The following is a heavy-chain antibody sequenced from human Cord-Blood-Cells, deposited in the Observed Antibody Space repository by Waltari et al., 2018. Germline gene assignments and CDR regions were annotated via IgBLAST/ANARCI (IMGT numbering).Heavy chain of an antibody. CDR1: GGSFSGYY. CDR2: INHSGST. D-gene: IGHD2-2*01. V-gene: IGHV4-34*01. CDR3: ARAECSSTSCYEAYDP. J-gene: IGHJ5*02. Sequence: QVQLQQWGAGLLKPSETLSLTCAVYGGSFSGYYWSWIRQTPGKGREWIGEINHSGSTNYNPSLKSRVTISVDTSKNQFSLKLSSVTAADTAVYYCARAECSSTSCYEAYDPWGQGTLVTVSS.